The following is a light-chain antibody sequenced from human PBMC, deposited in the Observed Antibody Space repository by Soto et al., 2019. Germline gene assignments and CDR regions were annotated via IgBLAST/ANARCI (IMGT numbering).Light chain of an antibody. CDR2: GAS. Sequence: QSALTQPASVSGSPGQSITISCSGTRSDIGSYSYVAWYQQFPGKTPKILIYGASNRPSGVSSRFSGSKSGNTASLTISGLQAEDEADYYCISYTGSSTSYVFGSGTKVTVL. CDR3: ISYTGSSTSYV. V-gene: IGLV2-14*01. CDR1: RSDIGSYSY. J-gene: IGLJ1*01.